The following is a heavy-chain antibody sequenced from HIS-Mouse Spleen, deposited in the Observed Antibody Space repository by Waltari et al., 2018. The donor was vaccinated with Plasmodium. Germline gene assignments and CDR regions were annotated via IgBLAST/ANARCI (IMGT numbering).Heavy chain of an antibody. V-gene: IGHV3-30-3*01. CDR2: ISYDGSNK. CDR3: ARDRRLAFDY. Sequence: QVQLVDSGGGVVQPVRYLRLSFAYSLFTFNSYAMHWVRQAPGKGLEWVAVISYDGSNKYYADSVKGRFTISRDNTKNTLYLQMNSLRAEDTAVYYCARDRRLAFDYWGQGTLVTVSS. CDR1: LFTFNSYA. D-gene: IGHD2-15*01. J-gene: IGHJ4*02.